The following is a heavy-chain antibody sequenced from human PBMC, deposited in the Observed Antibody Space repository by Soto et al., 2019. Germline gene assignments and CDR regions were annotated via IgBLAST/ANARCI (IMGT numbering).Heavy chain of an antibody. V-gene: IGHV1-18*04. D-gene: IGHD4-4*01. J-gene: IGHJ6*02. CDR1: GFGLINYG. CDR3: ARLGVNTSVYYYTMDV. CDR2: ISAYNGNT. Sequence: ASVKVSCKASGFGLINYGFTWVRQAPGQGLEWMGWISAYNGNTIYAQNLQGRLTMTRDTSTSTAHMELRSLRSDDTAVYYCARLGVNTSVYYYTMDVWGQGTTVTVSS.